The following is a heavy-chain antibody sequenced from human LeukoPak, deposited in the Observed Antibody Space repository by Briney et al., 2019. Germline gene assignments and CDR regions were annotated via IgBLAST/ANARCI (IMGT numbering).Heavy chain of an antibody. CDR1: GFTFSSFA. V-gene: IGHV3-23*01. Sequence: PGGSLRLSCAASGFTFSSFAMTWVRQAPGKGLEWVSTITGSATSSYYADSVKGRFTISRDNSKNTVYLHLNSLRVEDTAVYYCAKDFGYGGNLNGGFDIWGQGTMVTVSS. CDR2: ITGSATSS. J-gene: IGHJ3*02. CDR3: AKDFGYGGNLNGGFDI. D-gene: IGHD4-23*01.